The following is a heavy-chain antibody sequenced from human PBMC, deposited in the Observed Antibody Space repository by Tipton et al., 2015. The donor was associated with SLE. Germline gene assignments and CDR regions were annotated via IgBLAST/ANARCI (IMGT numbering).Heavy chain of an antibody. D-gene: IGHD6-19*01. CDR1: GYSFTSYW. CDR2: IDPSDSYT. V-gene: IGHV5-10-1*01. CDR3: GWLRGDY. Sequence: QLVQSGAEVKKPGESLRISCKGSGYSFTSYWISWVRQMPGKGLEWMGRIDPSDSYTNYSPSFQGHVAISADKSISTAYLQWTSLKASDTAMKSSGWLRGDYWGQGTLVTVSS. J-gene: IGHJ4*02.